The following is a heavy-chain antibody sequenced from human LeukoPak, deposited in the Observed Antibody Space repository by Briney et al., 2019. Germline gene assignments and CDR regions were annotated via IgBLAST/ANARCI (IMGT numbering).Heavy chain of an antibody. CDR3: ARVESGSYSYYYYYMDV. D-gene: IGHD1-26*01. CDR2: INHSGST. Sequence: SETLSLTCAVYGGSFSGYYWSWIRQPPGKGLEWIGEINHSGSTNYNPSLKSRVTISVDTSKNQFSLKLSSVTAADTAVYYCARVESGSYSYYYYYMDVWGKGTTVTVSS. J-gene: IGHJ6*03. V-gene: IGHV4-34*01. CDR1: GGSFSGYY.